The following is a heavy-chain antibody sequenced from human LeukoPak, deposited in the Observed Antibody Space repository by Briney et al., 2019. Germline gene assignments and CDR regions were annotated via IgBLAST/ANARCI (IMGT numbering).Heavy chain of an antibody. Sequence: ASVKVSCKASGYTFTGYYMHGVRQAPGQGLAWMGWINPNSGGTNYAQKFQGRVTMTRDTSISTAYMELSRLRSDDTAVYYCARATDSSGYFLDYWGQGTLVTVSS. D-gene: IGHD3-22*01. CDR2: INPNSGGT. J-gene: IGHJ4*02. CDR3: ARATDSSGYFLDY. V-gene: IGHV1-2*02. CDR1: GYTFTGYY.